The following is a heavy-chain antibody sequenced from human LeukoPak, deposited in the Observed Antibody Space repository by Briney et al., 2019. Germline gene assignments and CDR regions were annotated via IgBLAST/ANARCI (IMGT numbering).Heavy chain of an antibody. J-gene: IGHJ4*02. D-gene: IGHD5-18*01. CDR3: ARGGAPIQLWLLFFDY. CDR1: GGTFSSYA. Sequence: PMASVKVSCKASGGTFSSYAISWVRQAPGQGLEWMGGIIPIFGTANYAQKFQGRVTITADESTSTAYMELSSLRPEDTAVYYCARGGAPIQLWLLFFDYSGQGTLVTVSS. V-gene: IGHV1-69*13. CDR2: IIPIFGTA.